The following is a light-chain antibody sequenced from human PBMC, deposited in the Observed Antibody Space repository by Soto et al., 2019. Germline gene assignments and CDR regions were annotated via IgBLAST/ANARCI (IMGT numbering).Light chain of an antibody. CDR1: NSDVGGYNY. Sequence: QSVLPQPASVSGSPGQSITISCTGINSDVGGYNYVSWYQHHPGKAPKLVIYAVNNRPSGVSNRFSGSKSGNRASLTISGLQAEDEADYYCSAYTSSNTLVFGGGTKVTVL. J-gene: IGLJ2*01. CDR3: SAYTSSNTLV. CDR2: AVN. V-gene: IGLV2-14*01.